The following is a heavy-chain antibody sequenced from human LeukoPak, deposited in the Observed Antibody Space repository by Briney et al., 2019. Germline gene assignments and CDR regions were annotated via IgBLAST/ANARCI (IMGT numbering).Heavy chain of an antibody. CDR3: ARHRAYSSSSPSDY. CDR1: VGSISSLY. Sequence: PSETLSLTCSVSVGSISSLYWSWIRQPPGKGVEWIGYIYYTGSTNYNPSLRGRVTMFVDMSKNQFSLRLSSVTAADTAVYYCARHRAYSSSSPSDYWGQGTLVTVSS. D-gene: IGHD6-6*01. CDR2: IYYTGST. V-gene: IGHV4-59*08. J-gene: IGHJ4*02.